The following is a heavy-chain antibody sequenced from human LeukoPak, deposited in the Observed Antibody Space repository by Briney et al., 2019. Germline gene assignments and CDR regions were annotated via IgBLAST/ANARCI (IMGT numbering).Heavy chain of an antibody. Sequence: SQTLSLTCALSGGSISSGGYSWTWIRQPPGKGLERIGYIYHSGSTYYNPSLKSRVTISVDRSKNQFSLKLSSVTAGDTAVYYCARAELHRYFDLWGRGTLVTVSS. CDR3: ARAELHRYFDL. J-gene: IGHJ2*01. V-gene: IGHV4-30-2*01. D-gene: IGHD1-7*01. CDR2: IYHSGST. CDR1: GGSISSGGYS.